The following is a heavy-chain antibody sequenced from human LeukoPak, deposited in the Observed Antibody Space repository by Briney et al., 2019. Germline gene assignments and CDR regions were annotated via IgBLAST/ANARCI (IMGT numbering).Heavy chain of an antibody. CDR1: GFTFSSYW. J-gene: IGHJ4*02. V-gene: IGHV3-74*01. CDR2: IKSDGRST. Sequence: GGSLRLSRAASGFTFSSYWMHWVRQAPGKGLVWVSLIKSDGRSTIYADSVKGRFTISRDNSKNTLQLQMSSLRAEDTAVYFCARLITTSGWYEDYWGQGTLATVSS. CDR3: ARLITTSGWYEDY. D-gene: IGHD6-19*01.